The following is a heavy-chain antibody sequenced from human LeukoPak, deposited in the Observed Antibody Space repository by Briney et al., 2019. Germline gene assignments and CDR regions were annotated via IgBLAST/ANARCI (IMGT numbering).Heavy chain of an antibody. V-gene: IGHV4-59*01. CDR3: ARDRDYYGSGSSYFDY. CDR2: NYYSGNT. D-gene: IGHD3-10*01. Sequence: SETLSLTCTVSGGSISSYYWSWIRQPPGEGLEWLGYNYYSGNTNYNPSPRSRVTISVDTSKNQFSLKLSSVTAADTAVYYCARDRDYYGSGSSYFDYWGQGTLVTVSS. J-gene: IGHJ4*02. CDR1: GGSISSYY.